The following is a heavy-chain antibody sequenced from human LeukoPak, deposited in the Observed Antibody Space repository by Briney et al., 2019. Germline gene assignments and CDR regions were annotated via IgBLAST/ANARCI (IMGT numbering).Heavy chain of an antibody. CDR3: AINPTSGAIQYYYYGTYV. D-gene: IGHD2/OR15-2a*01. J-gene: IGHJ6*02. CDR1: GFTFSSYA. V-gene: IGHV3-23*01. Sequence: GGSLRLSCAASGFTFSSYAMSWVRQAPGKGVEWVAAISGSGGSTYYADSVKGRFTISRDNSKNTLYLQMNSLRAEDTAVYYCAINPTSGAIQYYYYGTYVWGQGTTVTLSS. CDR2: ISGSGGST.